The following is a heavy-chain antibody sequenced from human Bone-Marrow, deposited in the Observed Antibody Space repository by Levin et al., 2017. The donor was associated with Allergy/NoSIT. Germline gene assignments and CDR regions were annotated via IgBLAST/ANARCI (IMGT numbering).Heavy chain of an antibody. CDR1: GFTFSSYG. Sequence: GESLKISCAASGFTFSSYGMHWVRQAPGKGLEWVAVISYDGSNKYYADSVKGRFTISRDNSKNTLYLQMNSLRAEDTAVYYCAKTLNYYGSGSYAFDIWGQGTMVTVSS. V-gene: IGHV3-30*18. CDR3: AKTLNYYGSGSYAFDI. CDR2: ISYDGSNK. J-gene: IGHJ3*02. D-gene: IGHD3-10*01.